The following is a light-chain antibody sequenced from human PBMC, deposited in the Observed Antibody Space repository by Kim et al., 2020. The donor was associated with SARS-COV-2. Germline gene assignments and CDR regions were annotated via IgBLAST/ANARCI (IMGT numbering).Light chain of an antibody. CDR3: QSYDSSLSAF. J-gene: IGLJ1*01. CDR2: GNS. CDR1: TPNNGAGYD. Sequence: GQVVTSSSTGCTPNNGAGYDVHRHQQLPGSTPQLLFLGNSNRPSGVPDRFSCSKSGTSASLAITELQAEDEADYYCQSYDSSLSAFFGTGTKVTVL. V-gene: IGLV1-40*01.